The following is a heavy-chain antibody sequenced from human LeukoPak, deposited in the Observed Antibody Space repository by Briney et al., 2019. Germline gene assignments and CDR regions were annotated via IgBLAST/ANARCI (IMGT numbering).Heavy chain of an antibody. CDR2: IYPGDSDT. Sequence: GASLKISCKGSGCRFTSYWIGWVRQMPGKGLEWMGIIYPGDSDTRYSPSFQGQVTISADKSISTAYLQWSSLKASDTAMYYCARQGIAVVFSWFDPWGQGTLVTVSS. J-gene: IGHJ5*02. V-gene: IGHV5-51*01. CDR3: ARQGIAVVFSWFDP. D-gene: IGHD6-19*01. CDR1: GCRFTSYW.